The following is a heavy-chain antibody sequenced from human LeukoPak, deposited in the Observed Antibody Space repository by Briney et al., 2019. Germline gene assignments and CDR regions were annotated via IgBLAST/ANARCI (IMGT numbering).Heavy chain of an antibody. CDR2: IYYSGST. Sequence: SETLSLTCTVSGGSIRSYYWSWIRQPPGKGLEWIGYIYYSGSTNYNPSLKSRVTISVDTSKNQFSLKLSSVTAADSAVYYCARAPYDYYGIDVWGQGTTVTVSS. CDR3: ARAPYDYYGIDV. CDR1: GGSIRSYY. J-gene: IGHJ6*02. V-gene: IGHV4-59*01.